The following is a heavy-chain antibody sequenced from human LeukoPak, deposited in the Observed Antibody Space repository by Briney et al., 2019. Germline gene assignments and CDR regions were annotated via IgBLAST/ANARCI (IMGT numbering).Heavy chain of an antibody. V-gene: IGHV3-30-3*01. CDR1: GFTFSSYA. D-gene: IGHD3-10*01. CDR2: ISYDGSNK. Sequence: GGSLRLSCAASGFTFSSYAMHWVRQAPGKGLEWVAVISYDGSNKYYADSVKGRFTISRDNSKNTLYLQMNSLRAEDTAVYYCARAFGMVRGVQDYWGQGTLVTVSS. J-gene: IGHJ4*02. CDR3: ARAFGMVRGVQDY.